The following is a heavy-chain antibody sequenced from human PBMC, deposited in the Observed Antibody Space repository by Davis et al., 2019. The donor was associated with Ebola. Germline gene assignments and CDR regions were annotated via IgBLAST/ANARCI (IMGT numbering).Heavy chain of an antibody. D-gene: IGHD6-19*01. J-gene: IGHJ4*02. CDR2: ISNDGSNK. Sequence: PGGSLRLSCAASGFIFSTYGMHWVRQVPGKGLEWVAVISNDGSNKYYGDSVKGRFTISRDNSKNTMYLQMNNLKPEDTAVYYCAKVQSSGWSKSFDCWGQGTLVTVSS. V-gene: IGHV3-30*18. CDR3: AKVQSSGWSKSFDC. CDR1: GFIFSTYG.